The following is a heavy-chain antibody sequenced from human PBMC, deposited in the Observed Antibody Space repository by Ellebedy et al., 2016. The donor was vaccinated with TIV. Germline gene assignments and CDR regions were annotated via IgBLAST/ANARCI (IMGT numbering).Heavy chain of an antibody. CDR1: GFTFSTYW. J-gene: IGHJ2*01. CDR3: ARRYFDL. CDR2: IRQDGREK. V-gene: IGHV3-7*01. Sequence: GESLKISCAASGFTFSTYWMSWVRQAPGKGLEWVANIRQDGREKYYVDSVKGRFTISRDNAKDSLYLQMNSLRAEDTAIYYCARRYFDLWGRGTLVTVSS.